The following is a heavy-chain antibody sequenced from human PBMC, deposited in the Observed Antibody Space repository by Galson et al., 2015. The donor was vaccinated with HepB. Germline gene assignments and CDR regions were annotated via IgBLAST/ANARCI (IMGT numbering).Heavy chain of an antibody. V-gene: IGHV2-5*01. CDR1: GFSLSTSGVG. J-gene: IGHJ5*02. Sequence: PALVKPTQTLTLTCTFSGFSLSTSGVGVGWIRQPPGKALEWLALIYWNDDKRYSPSLKSRLTITKDTSKNQVVLTMTNMDPVDTATYYCAHRFVYYDSSGYWPRSDDWFDPWGQGTLVTVSS. CDR3: AHRFVYYDSSGYWPRSDDWFDP. D-gene: IGHD3-22*01. CDR2: IYWNDDK.